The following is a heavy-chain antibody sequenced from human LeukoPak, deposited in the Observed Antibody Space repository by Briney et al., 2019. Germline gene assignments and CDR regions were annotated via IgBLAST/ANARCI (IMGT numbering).Heavy chain of an antibody. D-gene: IGHD5-24*01. CDR3: ARDRRRDGYKLDAFDI. V-gene: IGHV3-33*01. J-gene: IGHJ3*02. CDR2: IWYDGSNE. Sequence: PGGSLRLSCAASGFTFSTYGMHWVRQGPGKGLELVAVIWYDGSNEYYVDSVKGRFTISRDNSKNTLYLQMNSLRAEDTAVYYCARDRRRDGYKLDAFDIWGQGTMVTVSS. CDR1: GFTFSTYG.